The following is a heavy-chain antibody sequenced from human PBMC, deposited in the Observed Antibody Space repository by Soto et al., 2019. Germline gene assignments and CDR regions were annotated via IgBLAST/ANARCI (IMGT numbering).Heavy chain of an antibody. J-gene: IGHJ5*02. CDR3: ARIPLTGYSSSWYQTWFDP. Sequence: GGSLRLSCAASGFTFSDYYMSWIRQAPGKGLEWVSYISSSSIYTNYADSVKGRFTISRDNAKNSLYLQMNSLRAEDTAVYYCARIPLTGYSSSWYQTWFDPWGQGPLMPVSS. V-gene: IGHV3-11*06. D-gene: IGHD6-13*01. CDR1: GFTFSDYY. CDR2: ISSSSIYT.